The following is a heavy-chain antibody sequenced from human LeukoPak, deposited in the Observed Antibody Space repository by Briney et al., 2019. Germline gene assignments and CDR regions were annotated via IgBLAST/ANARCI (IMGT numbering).Heavy chain of an antibody. CDR2: MYSSGTK. D-gene: IGHD3-22*01. CDR3: ARGVLQDYYDSSGLHHRGGVDY. CDR1: GGSISSSSYY. J-gene: IGHJ4*02. Sequence: SETLSLTCTVSGGSISSSSYYWSWIRQPAGKGLEWIGHMYSSGTKYYNPSLKSRITISVDTSKNQFSLTLRSMTAADTAVYYCARGVLQDYYDSSGLHHRGGVDYWGQGTLVTVSS. V-gene: IGHV4-61*09.